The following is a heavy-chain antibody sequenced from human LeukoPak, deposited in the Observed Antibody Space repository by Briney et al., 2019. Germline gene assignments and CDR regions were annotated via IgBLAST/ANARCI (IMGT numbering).Heavy chain of an antibody. CDR1: GFTFSTYV. D-gene: IGHD3-22*01. V-gene: IGHV3-23*01. CDR3: AKDRGRYYDSSGYYWGYYFDS. Sequence: GGSLRLSCAASGFTFSTYVVNWVRQAPGKGLEWVSTISGSGGSTYYADSVKGRFTISRDNSKNTLYLQMSSLRAEDTAVYYCAKDRGRYYDSSGYYWGYYFDSWGQGILVTVST. J-gene: IGHJ4*02. CDR2: ISGSGGST.